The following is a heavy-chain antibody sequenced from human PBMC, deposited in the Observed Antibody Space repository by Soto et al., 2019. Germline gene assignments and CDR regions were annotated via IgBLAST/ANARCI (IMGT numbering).Heavy chain of an antibody. J-gene: IGHJ6*02. D-gene: IGHD1-7*01. Sequence: VQLQQWGAGLLKPSETLSLTCAVYGGSFSGYYWSWICQSPGKGLEWIGEINHSGNTNYNPSLKSRVTLSVDTSKNQFSLKLSSVTAAETSVFYCARRRSPRGTWARMCFYGLDVWCQGTAVTVSS. CDR2: INHSGNT. CDR3: ARRRSPRGTWARMCFYGLDV. CDR1: GGSFSGYY. V-gene: IGHV4-34*01.